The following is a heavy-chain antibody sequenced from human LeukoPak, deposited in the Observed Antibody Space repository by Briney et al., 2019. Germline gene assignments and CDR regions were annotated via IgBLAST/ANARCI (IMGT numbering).Heavy chain of an antibody. CDR1: GGTFSSYA. V-gene: IGHV1-69*05. D-gene: IGHD1-14*01. J-gene: IGHJ5*02. CDR2: IIPIFGTA. Sequence: SVKVSCKASGGTFSSYAISWVRQAPGQGLEWMGGIIPIFGTANYAQNFQGRVTITTDESTSTAYMELSSLRSEDTAVYYCARSSTPPRVWFDPWGQGTLVTVSS. CDR3: ARSSTPPRVWFDP.